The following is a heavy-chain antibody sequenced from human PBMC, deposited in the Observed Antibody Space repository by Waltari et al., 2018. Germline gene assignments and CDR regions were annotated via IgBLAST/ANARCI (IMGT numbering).Heavy chain of an antibody. V-gene: IGHV1-46*01. D-gene: IGHD4-4*01. CDR2: IYPGGYST. CDR3: ARGLSTVTTWDY. CDR1: GATLPNYY. Sequence: QVQLVQSGAEVRKTGAAVKISCEPSGATLPNYYIHWVRQAPGQGFEWMGMIYPGGYSTNYAQKFQGRVTVTRDTSTNTVYMELSSLTSEDTAVYYCARGLSTVTTWDYWGQGTLVTVSS. J-gene: IGHJ4*02.